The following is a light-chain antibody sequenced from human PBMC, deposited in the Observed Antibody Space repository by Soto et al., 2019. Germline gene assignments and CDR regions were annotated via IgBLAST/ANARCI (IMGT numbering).Light chain of an antibody. V-gene: IGLV1-44*01. CDR1: SSNIGSNT. CDR3: ATWDDSLNVV. J-gene: IGLJ3*02. Sequence: QSVLTQSPSASGTPGQRVSISSSGSSSNIGSNTVSWYQHVPGTAPKLLIYSNDQRPSAVPGRFSGSKSGSSASLAISGLQSEDEAYYYCATWDDSLNVVFGGGTKVTVL. CDR2: SND.